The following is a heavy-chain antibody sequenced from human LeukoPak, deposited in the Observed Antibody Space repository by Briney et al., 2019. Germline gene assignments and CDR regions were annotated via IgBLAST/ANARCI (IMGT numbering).Heavy chain of an antibody. D-gene: IGHD3-9*01. CDR1: GYTFSSYG. J-gene: IGHJ5*02. CDR3: ARGILADDVLTGP. CDR2: VSTYNGDT. Sequence: ASVKVSCKTSGYTFSSYGITWVRQAPGQGLEWMGWVSTYNGDTKYAPKLQGRVTVTTDTSTTTAFMQLRSLRTDDTAVYFCARGILADDVLTGPWGQGSLVIVSS. V-gene: IGHV1-18*01.